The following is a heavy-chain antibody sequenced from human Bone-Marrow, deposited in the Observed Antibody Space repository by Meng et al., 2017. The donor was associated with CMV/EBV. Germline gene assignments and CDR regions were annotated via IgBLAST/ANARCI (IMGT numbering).Heavy chain of an antibody. CDR1: GGSFSGYY. Sequence: SETLSLTCAVYGGSFSGYYWSWIRQPPGKGLEWIGEINHSGSTNYNPSLKSRVTISVDTSKNQFSLKLRSVTAADTAVYYCARGPLGYCRSNSCYITRNYGMDVWGQGTTVTVSS. J-gene: IGHJ6*02. D-gene: IGHD2-2*01. CDR2: INHSGST. CDR3: ARGPLGYCRSNSCYITRNYGMDV. V-gene: IGHV4-34*01.